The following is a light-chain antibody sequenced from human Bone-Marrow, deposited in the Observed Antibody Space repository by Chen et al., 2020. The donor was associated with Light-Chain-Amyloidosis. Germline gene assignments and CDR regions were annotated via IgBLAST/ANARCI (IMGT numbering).Light chain of an antibody. CDR3: QKYNRAPRT. CDR2: AAS. J-gene: IGKJ1*01. Sequence: DIQMTQSPSSLSASVGDRVTITCRASQDISNYLAWYQQKPGKAPKLLIYAASALQSGVPSRFRGSGSGSGTDFTLTINSLQPEDVATYYCQKYNRAPRTFGPGNKVEIK. V-gene: IGKV1-27*01. CDR1: QDISNY.